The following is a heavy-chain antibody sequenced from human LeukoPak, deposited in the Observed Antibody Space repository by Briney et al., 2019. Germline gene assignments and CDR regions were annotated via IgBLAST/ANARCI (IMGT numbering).Heavy chain of an antibody. CDR1: GGSISSTTYY. V-gene: IGHV4-39*01. CDR2: IYYSGST. CDR3: ARGAISYGSGSYFDY. D-gene: IGHD3-10*01. J-gene: IGHJ4*02. Sequence: SETLSLTCTASGGSISSTTYYWGCIRQPPGKGLEWIGSIYYSGSTYYNPSLKSRVTMSVDTSKNQFSLNLSSVTAADTAVYYCARGAISYGSGSYFDYWGQGTLVTVSS.